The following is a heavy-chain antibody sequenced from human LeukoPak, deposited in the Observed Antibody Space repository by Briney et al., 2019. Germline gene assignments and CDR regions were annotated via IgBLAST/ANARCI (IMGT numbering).Heavy chain of an antibody. J-gene: IGHJ3*02. Sequence: SGGSLRLSCAASGFTFSSYSMNWVRQAPGKGLEWVSSISSSSSYIYYAGSVKGRFTISRDNAKNSLYLQMNSLRAEDTAVYYCAREATIHDAFDIWGQGTMVTVSS. CDR1: GFTFSSYS. D-gene: IGHD5-12*01. CDR2: ISSSSSYI. CDR3: AREATIHDAFDI. V-gene: IGHV3-21*01.